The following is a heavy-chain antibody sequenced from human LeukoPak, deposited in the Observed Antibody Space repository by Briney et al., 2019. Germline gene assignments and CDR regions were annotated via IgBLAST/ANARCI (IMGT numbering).Heavy chain of an antibody. D-gene: IGHD5-12*01. V-gene: IGHV3-21*01. CDR3: ARVTRGGYDGHFDY. CDR2: ISTSSSYI. CDR1: GFTFSSYS. Sequence: GGSLRLSCAASGFTFSSYSMNWVRQAPGKGLEWVSFISTSSSYIYYADSLKGRFTISRDNAKKSLYLQINSLRAEDTAVYYCARVTRGGYDGHFDYWGQGTLVTVSS. J-gene: IGHJ4*02.